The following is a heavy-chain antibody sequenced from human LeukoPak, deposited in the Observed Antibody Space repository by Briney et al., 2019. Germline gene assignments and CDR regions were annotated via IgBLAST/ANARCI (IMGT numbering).Heavy chain of an antibody. D-gene: IGHD3-9*01. CDR1: GFTFSSYG. Sequence: GGSLRLSCAASGFTFSSYGMHWVRQAPGKGLEWVAVIWYDGSNKYYADSVKGRFTISRDNSKNTLYLQMNSLRAEDTAVYYCARAISRLVIPPSDYWGQGTLVTVSS. CDR3: ARAISRLVIPPSDY. J-gene: IGHJ4*02. CDR2: IWYDGSNK. V-gene: IGHV3-33*01.